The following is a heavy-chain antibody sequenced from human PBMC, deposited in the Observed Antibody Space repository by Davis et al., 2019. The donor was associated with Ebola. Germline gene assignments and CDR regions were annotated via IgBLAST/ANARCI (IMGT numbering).Heavy chain of an antibody. CDR2: VYHSGGT. CDR3: ARRGTSSWYAGWFDP. CDR1: GGSISTSNW. V-gene: IGHV4-4*02. Sequence: MPSETLSLTCVVSGGSISTSNWWSWVRQPPGKGLEWIGEVYHSGGTYYKPSLKGRITISILTSQNQFSLKLSSVTAADTAMYYCARRGTSSWYAGWFDPWGQGTLVTVSS. D-gene: IGHD6-13*01. J-gene: IGHJ5*02.